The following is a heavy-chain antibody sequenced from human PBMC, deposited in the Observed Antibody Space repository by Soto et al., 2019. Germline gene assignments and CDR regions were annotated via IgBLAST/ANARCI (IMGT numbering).Heavy chain of an antibody. CDR1: GFTFSSYG. J-gene: IGHJ4*02. V-gene: IGHV3-30*18. CDR3: AKYSHYVWGSYCPGDY. Sequence: ESGGGVVQPGRSLRLSCAASGFTFSSYGMHWVRQAPGKGLEWVAVISYDGSNKYYADSVKGRFTISRDHSKNTLYLQMNRRRAVDTDVYYCAKYSHYVWGSYCPGDYWGQGTLFTVSS. D-gene: IGHD3-16*01. CDR2: ISYDGSNK.